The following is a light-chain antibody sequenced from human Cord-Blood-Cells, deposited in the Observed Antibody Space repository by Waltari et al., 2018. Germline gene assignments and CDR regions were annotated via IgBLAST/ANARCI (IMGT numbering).Light chain of an antibody. Sequence: QSALTQPASVSGSPGQSITISCTGTSSDVGGYNYVSWYQQHPGKAPILMIYDVSKRPSGVSNRFSGSKSGNSASLTISWLQAEDEADYYCSSYTSSSTFVVFGGGTKLTVL. CDR3: SSYTSSSTFVV. CDR2: DVS. V-gene: IGLV2-14*01. J-gene: IGLJ2*01. CDR1: SSDVGGYNY.